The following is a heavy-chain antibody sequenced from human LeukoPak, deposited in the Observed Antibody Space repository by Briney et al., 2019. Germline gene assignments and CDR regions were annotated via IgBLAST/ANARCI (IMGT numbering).Heavy chain of an antibody. Sequence: PSETLSLTCTVSGGSINNYYWSWIRQPPGRGLEWIGYIYYSVNTNYNPSLKSRVTISADTPRDQFSLKLSSVTAADAAVYYCARHPRLISGSTRAFDIWGQGTMVTVSS. V-gene: IGHV4-59*08. J-gene: IGHJ3*02. D-gene: IGHD1-26*01. CDR1: GGSINNYY. CDR3: ARHPRLISGSTRAFDI. CDR2: IYYSVNT.